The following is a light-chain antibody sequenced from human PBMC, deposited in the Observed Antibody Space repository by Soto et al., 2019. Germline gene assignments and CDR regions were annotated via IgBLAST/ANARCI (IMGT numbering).Light chain of an antibody. Sequence: SPVALSVSVGDRVTITCRASQSISMYLAWYQQKPGKAPKLLIYAASNSESGVPSRFSGSGSGTEFSLTISNLQPDDFATYNCQHSECLLRTFGQVGKVDIK. CDR3: QHSECLLRT. J-gene: IGKJ1*01. CDR2: AAS. V-gene: IGKV1-5*01. CDR1: QSISMY.